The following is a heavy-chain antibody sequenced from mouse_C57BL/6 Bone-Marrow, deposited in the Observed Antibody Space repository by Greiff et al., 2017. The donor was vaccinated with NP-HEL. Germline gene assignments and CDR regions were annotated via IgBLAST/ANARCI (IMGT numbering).Heavy chain of an antibody. CDR3: AGYYYGSRDY. D-gene: IGHD1-1*01. CDR2: IYPGSGNT. Sequence: QVHVKQSGAELVRPGASVKLSCKASGYTFTDYYINWVKQRPGQGLEWIARIYPGSGNTYYNEKFKGKATLTAEKSSSTAYMQLSSLTSEDSAVYFCAGYYYGSRDYWGQGTTLTVSS. V-gene: IGHV1-76*01. CDR1: GYTFTDYY. J-gene: IGHJ2*01.